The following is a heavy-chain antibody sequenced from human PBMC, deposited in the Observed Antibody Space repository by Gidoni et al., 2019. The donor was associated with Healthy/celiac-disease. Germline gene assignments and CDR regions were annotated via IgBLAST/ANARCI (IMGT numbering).Heavy chain of an antibody. Sequence: QVQLQESGPGLVKPSPTLSLTCTVYGGPISSGDSYWSWIRQPPGKGLEWIGYIYYSGSTYYNPSLKSRVTISVDTSKNQFSLKLSSVTAADTAVYYCASQSPEYSSFYYHYGMDVWGQGTTVTVSS. CDR2: IYYSGST. D-gene: IGHD6-6*01. CDR3: ASQSPEYSSFYYHYGMDV. J-gene: IGHJ6*02. V-gene: IGHV4-30-4*01. CDR1: GGPISSGDSY.